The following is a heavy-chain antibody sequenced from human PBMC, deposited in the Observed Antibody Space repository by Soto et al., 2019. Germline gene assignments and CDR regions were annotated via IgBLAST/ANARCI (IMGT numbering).Heavy chain of an antibody. D-gene: IGHD3-22*01. J-gene: IGHJ4*02. CDR1: GYTFTSNA. CDR2: INTGNGNT. CDR3: AREGYDSSTYPFGY. Sequence: QVQLVQSGAEVKKPGASVKVSCKASGYTFTSNAMHWVRQAPGQRLEWMGWINTGNGNTKYSQKFQGRVTITRDTSATTAYMELSSLRSEDTAVYYCAREGYDSSTYPFGYWGQGTLGTGSS. V-gene: IGHV1-3*04.